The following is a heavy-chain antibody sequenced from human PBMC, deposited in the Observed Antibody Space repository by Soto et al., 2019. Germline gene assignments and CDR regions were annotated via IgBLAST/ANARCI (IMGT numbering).Heavy chain of an antibody. V-gene: IGHV1-18*01. J-gene: IGHJ3*01. CDR1: GYSFTSYG. CDR2: TYKSNT. D-gene: IGHD6-13*01. Sequence: QVQLVQSGAEVRKPGASVKVSCKAAGYSFTSYGITWVRQAPGQGLEWMGGTYKSNTNYAQKVQGRVTMTTDTSTSTAYMELRSLTSDDTAVYYCARGPTVGYFWGQGTLVTVSS. CDR3: ARGPTVGYF.